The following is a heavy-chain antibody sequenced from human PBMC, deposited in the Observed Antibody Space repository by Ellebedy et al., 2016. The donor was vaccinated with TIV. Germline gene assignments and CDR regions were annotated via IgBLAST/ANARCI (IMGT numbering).Heavy chain of an antibody. CDR1: GFTVSDHY. D-gene: IGHD2-15*01. CDR2: INWNAEKI. Sequence: GESLKISCAASGFTVSDHYMDWVRQAPGKGLEWVATINWNAEKIGYADSVKGRFTISRDNAKDSLYLQMNSLRAEDTAVYYCARDGPGGLIAAADYWGQGTLVSVSS. J-gene: IGHJ4*02. CDR3: ARDGPGGLIAAADY. V-gene: IGHV3-69-1*01.